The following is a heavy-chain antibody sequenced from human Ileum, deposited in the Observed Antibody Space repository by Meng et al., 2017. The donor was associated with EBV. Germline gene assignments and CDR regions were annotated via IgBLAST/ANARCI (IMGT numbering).Heavy chain of an antibody. D-gene: IGHD2-2*01. CDR1: GYSFTTYA. J-gene: IGHJ4*02. Sequence: QVQLVQSGAEVKKPGASVKVSCKASGYSFTTYAMHWVRQAPGQRLEWMGWINAGNGNTKYSEKFQSRVTITRDTAASTAYMELSSLRSEDTAVYYCAGTGCSSSSCYDYWGQGTLVTVSS. CDR2: INAGNGNT. V-gene: IGHV1-3*01. CDR3: AGTGCSSSSCYDY.